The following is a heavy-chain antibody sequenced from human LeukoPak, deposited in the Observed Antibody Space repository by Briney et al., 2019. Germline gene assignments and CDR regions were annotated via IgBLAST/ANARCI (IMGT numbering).Heavy chain of an antibody. D-gene: IGHD5/OR15-5a*01. V-gene: IGHV4-39*01. J-gene: IGHJ3*02. CDR2: LYYTGST. CDR3: ARAPDIMYAFDI. CDR1: GGSITSNIYY. Sequence: RPSETLSLTCTVSGGSITSNIYYLGWIRQPPGKGLEWIGSLYYTGSTYYNPSLKSRVTISAGTSKNQVSLKLTSVTAADTAVYYCARAPDIMYAFDIWGQGTMVTVSS.